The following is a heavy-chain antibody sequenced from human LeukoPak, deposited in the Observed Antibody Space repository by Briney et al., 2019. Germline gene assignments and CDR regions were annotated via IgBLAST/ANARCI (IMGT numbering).Heavy chain of an antibody. Sequence: GGSLRLSCAASGFTFSGTHMSWVRQAPGKGLEWVAAMYTGGTTYYADSVTGRFTISRDNTKNTLYLHMNSLRAEDTAVYYCAKDEATSGGGLASWGQGTLVSVSS. CDR1: GFTFSGTH. CDR3: AKDEATSGGGLAS. V-gene: IGHV3-53*01. CDR2: MYTGGTT. J-gene: IGHJ4*02. D-gene: IGHD3-16*01.